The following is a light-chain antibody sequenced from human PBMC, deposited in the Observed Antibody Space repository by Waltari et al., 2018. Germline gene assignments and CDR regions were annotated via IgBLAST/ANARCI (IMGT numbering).Light chain of an antibody. Sequence: EIVLTQSPGTLSLSPGERATLSCRASQSVGRSLAWYQQKPGQAPRILIYGASIRATGIPGRFSGGGSGTDFSLTISRLESEDFAAYHCQHYVSLPVTFGQGTKVEIK. CDR2: GAS. J-gene: IGKJ1*01. CDR1: QSVGRS. V-gene: IGKV3-20*01. CDR3: QHYVSLPVT.